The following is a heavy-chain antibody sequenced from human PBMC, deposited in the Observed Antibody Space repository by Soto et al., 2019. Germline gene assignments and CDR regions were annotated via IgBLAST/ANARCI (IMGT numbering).Heavy chain of an antibody. V-gene: IGHV1-18*04. Sequence: GASVKVSCKASGYTITSYGISWVRQAPGQGPEWMGWISAYNGNTNYAQKLQGRVTMTTDTSTNTAYMELRSLRSDDTAVYYCARVTFLGRYSSGWYDYWGQGTLVTVSS. CDR2: ISAYNGNT. D-gene: IGHD6-19*01. CDR1: GYTITSYG. J-gene: IGHJ4*02. CDR3: ARVTFLGRYSSGWYDY.